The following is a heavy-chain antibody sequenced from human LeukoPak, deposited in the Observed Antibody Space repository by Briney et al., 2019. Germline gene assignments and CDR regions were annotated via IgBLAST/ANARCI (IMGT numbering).Heavy chain of an antibody. CDR1: GFTFDDYA. D-gene: IGHD1-26*01. CDR2: ISWNSGSI. V-gene: IGHV3-9*01. J-gene: IGHJ4*02. CDR3: AKVVIGATNLVGAFGPYYFDY. Sequence: GGSLRLSCAASGFTFDDYAMHWVRQAPGKGLEWVSGISWNSGSIGYADSVKGRFTISRDNAKNSLYLQMNSLRAEDTALYYCAKVVIGATNLVGAFGPYYFDYWGQGTLVTVSS.